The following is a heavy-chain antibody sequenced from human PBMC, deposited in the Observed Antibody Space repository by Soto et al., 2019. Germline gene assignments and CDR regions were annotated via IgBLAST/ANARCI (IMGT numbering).Heavy chain of an antibody. D-gene: IGHD6-13*01. CDR1: GFSFDDYG. CDR3: SRYVILLSCWYGDSNLFDP. V-gene: IGHV3-20*04. J-gene: IGHJ5*02. CDR2: SNWNGDST. Sequence: EMQLVESGGRVVRPGGSLRLSCVASGFSFDDYGMNWVRQVPGKGLEWVSGSNWNGDSTGYADSVKGRFTISRDNARKSPYPQTNSLRVEVTALYYCSRYVILLSCWYGDSNLFDPWGQGTLVTVSS.